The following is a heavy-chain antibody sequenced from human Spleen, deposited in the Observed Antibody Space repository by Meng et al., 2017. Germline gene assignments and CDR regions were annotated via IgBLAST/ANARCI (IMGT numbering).Heavy chain of an antibody. CDR2: ISYTGAT. CDR1: GASISSSGYY. D-gene: IGHD4-17*01. Sequence: SETLSLTCSVSGASISSSGYYWGWIRQPPGKGLEWIVSISYTGATYYNPSLKSRVTISVDTSNNHFSLKLSSVTAADTAVYYCARDHMYGDYHYYMDVWGQGTTVTVSS. V-gene: IGHV4-39*07. CDR3: ARDHMYGDYHYYMDV. J-gene: IGHJ6*02.